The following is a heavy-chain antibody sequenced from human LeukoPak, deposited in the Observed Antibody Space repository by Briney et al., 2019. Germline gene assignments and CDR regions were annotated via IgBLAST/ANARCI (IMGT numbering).Heavy chain of an antibody. Sequence: ASVKVSCKASEYTFTDYFMHWVRQAPGQELEWMGWINPNSGGTNFAQKFQGRVTLTRDTSISSAYMELSRVRSDDTAVYCCAAARLTGYHFAIYWGQGTLVTVSS. D-gene: IGHD3-9*01. CDR2: INPNSGGT. J-gene: IGHJ4*02. CDR3: AAARLTGYHFAIY. V-gene: IGHV1-2*02. CDR1: EYTFTDYF.